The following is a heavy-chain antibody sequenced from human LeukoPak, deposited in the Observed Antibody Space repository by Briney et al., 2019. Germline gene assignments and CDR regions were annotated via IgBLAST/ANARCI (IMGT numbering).Heavy chain of an antibody. CDR1: GDTVSSNSAA. V-gene: IGHV6-1*01. J-gene: IGHJ4*02. CDR2: TYYRSKWYN. D-gene: IGHD3-10*01. Sequence: PSQTLSLTCAISGDTVSSNSAAWDWIRQSPSRGLEWLGRTYYRSKWYNDYAVSVKSRITINPDTSKNQFSLQLNAVTPEDTAVYYCVRELYFGSGTYYPAIDSWGQGTLVTVSS. CDR3: VRELYFGSGTYYPAIDS.